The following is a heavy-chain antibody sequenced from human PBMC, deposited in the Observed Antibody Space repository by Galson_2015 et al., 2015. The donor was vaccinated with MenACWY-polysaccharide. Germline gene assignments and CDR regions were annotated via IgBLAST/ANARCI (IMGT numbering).Heavy chain of an antibody. Sequence: QSGAEVKKPGTSVKASCKASGYTFTSYDINWVRQATGQGLEWMGWMNPNSGNTGYAQKFQGRVTMTRNTSISTAYMELSSLRSEDTAVYYCASGPGTVVTFDYWGQGTLVTVSS. CDR3: ASGPGTVVTFDY. V-gene: IGHV1-8*01. CDR2: MNPNSGNT. CDR1: GYTFTSYD. J-gene: IGHJ4*02. D-gene: IGHD2-21*02.